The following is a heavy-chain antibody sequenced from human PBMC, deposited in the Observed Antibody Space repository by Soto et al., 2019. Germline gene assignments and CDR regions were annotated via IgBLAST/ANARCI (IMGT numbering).Heavy chain of an antibody. J-gene: IGHJ5*01. CDR3: ARRTNTAGGWFDS. V-gene: IGHV4-39*01. Sequence: QLQLQESGPGLVKPSETLSLTCTVSGGSISSSSYHWGWIRQPPGKGLDWIGSIDYSGTTYYNASLSSRVTISADTSKNQFSLKLTSLTAADTALYYCARRTNTAGGWFDSWGQGALVTVSS. CDR2: IDYSGTT. CDR1: GGSISSSSYH. D-gene: IGHD6-13*01.